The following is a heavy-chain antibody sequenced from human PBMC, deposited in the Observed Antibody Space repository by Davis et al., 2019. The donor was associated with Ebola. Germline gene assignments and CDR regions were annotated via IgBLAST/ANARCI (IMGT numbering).Heavy chain of an antibody. J-gene: IGHJ6*02. CDR1: GGTFSSYA. CDR2: IIPIFGTA. D-gene: IGHD2-2*01. V-gene: IGHV1-69*05. Sequence: SVKVSCKASGGTFSSYAISWVRQAPGQGLEWMGGIIPIFGTANYAQKLQGRVTMTTDTSTSTAYMELRSLRSDDTAVYYCARDSVVPAAMGPYYYYYGMDVWGQGTTVTVSS. CDR3: ARDSVVPAAMGPYYYYYGMDV.